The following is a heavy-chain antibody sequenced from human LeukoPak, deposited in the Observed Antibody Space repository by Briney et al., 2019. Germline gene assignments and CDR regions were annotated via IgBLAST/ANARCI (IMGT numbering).Heavy chain of an antibody. V-gene: IGHV1-18*01. CDR3: ARDVKDDGDYVREFDY. CDR1: GYTFTSYG. J-gene: IGHJ4*02. CDR2: ISAYNGNT. D-gene: IGHD4-17*01. Sequence: ASVKVSCKASGYTFTSYGISWVRQAPGQGLEWMGWISAYNGNTNYAQKLQGRVTMTTDTSTSTAYMELRSLRSDDTAVYYCARDVKDDGDYVREFDYWGQGTLVTVSS.